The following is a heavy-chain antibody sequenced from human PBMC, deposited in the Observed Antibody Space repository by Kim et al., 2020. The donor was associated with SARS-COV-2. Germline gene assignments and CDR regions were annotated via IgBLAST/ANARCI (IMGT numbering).Heavy chain of an antibody. CDR1: GYTFTSYY. Sequence: ASVKVSCKASGYTFTSYYMHWVRQAPGQGLEWMGIINPSGGSTSYAQKFQGRVTMTRDTSTSTVYMELSSLRSEDTAVYYCASKSIAARGAFDIWGQGTMVTVSS. V-gene: IGHV1-46*01. CDR3: ASKSIAARGAFDI. CDR2: INPSGGST. D-gene: IGHD6-6*01. J-gene: IGHJ3*02.